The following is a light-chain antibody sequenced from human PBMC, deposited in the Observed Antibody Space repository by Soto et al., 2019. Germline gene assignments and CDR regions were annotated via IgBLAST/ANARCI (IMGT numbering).Light chain of an antibody. CDR3: QQRRKWPLT. CDR1: HSVSSY. Sequence: EIVLTQSPATLSLAPEERATLSFRASHSVSSYLACYQQKPGQAPMLLIDDSSNRATGIPARFSGSGYGTEFTLTIRSLEPEDFAVYSCQQRRKWPLTLGGGTTVAIK. V-gene: IGKV3-11*01. J-gene: IGKJ4*01. CDR2: DSS.